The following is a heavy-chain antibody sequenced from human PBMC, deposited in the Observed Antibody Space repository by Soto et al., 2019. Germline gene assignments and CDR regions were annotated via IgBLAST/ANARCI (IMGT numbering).Heavy chain of an antibody. Sequence: EVQLLESGGGLVQPGGSLRLSCAASGFTFSSYAMSWVRQAPGKGLEWVSAISGSGGSTYYADSVKGRFTISRDNSKNTRYLQMNSLRAEDTAVYYCAKDAFYDSSGYLCDGLDYWGQGTLVTVSS. V-gene: IGHV3-23*01. CDR2: ISGSGGST. J-gene: IGHJ4*02. D-gene: IGHD3-22*01. CDR1: GFTFSSYA. CDR3: AKDAFYDSSGYLCDGLDY.